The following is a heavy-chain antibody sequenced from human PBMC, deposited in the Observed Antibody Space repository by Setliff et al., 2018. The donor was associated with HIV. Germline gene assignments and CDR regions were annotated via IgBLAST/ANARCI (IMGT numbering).Heavy chain of an antibody. V-gene: IGHV1-3*03. D-gene: IGHD3-22*01. J-gene: IGHJ1*01. CDR3: ATVRRYYYDSSGQEYFQH. CDR1: GYILTTHA. Sequence: ASVKVSCKASGYILTTHAMHWVRQAPGQRLEWMGWVNTGNGNTKYSQEFQGRVTMTEDTSTDTAYMELSSLRSEDTAVYYCATVRRYYYDSSGQEYFQHWGQGTLVTVSS. CDR2: VNTGNGNT.